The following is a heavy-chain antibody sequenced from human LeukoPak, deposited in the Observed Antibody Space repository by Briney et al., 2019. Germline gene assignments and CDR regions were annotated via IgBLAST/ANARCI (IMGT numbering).Heavy chain of an antibody. J-gene: IGHJ3*02. D-gene: IGHD3-16*01. CDR3: ARDFFRLGELPLDAFDI. V-gene: IGHV1-18*01. CDR1: GYTFTSYG. Sequence: ASVKVSCKASGYTFTSYGISWVRQAPGQGLEWMGWISAYNGNTNYAQKLQGRVTMTTDTSTSTAYMELRSLRSDDTAVYYCARDFFRLGELPLDAFDIWGQGTMVTVSS. CDR2: ISAYNGNT.